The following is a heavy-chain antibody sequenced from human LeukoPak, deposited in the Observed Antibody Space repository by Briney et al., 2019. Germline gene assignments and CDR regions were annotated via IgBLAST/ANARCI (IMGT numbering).Heavy chain of an antibody. CDR2: IIPIFGTA. Sequence: SVKVSCKASGGTFSSYAISWVRQAPGQGLEWMGRIIPIFGTANYAQKFQGRVTITTDESTSTAYMELSSMRAEDTAVYYCARGGSGWYDYWGQGTLVTVSS. CDR1: GGTFSSYA. D-gene: IGHD6-19*01. V-gene: IGHV1-69*05. J-gene: IGHJ4*02. CDR3: ARGGSGWYDY.